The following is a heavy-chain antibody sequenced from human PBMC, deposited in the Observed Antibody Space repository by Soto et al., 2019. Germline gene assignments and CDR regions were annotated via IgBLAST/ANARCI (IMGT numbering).Heavy chain of an antibody. CDR1: GGSISSRSHY. J-gene: IGHJ4*02. D-gene: IGHD4-17*01. CDR3: AREEGGYGANIAFGSMVY. Sequence: SETLSLTCAVSGGSISSRSHYWGWIRQPPGKGLEWIGNIHYNGSTFYNPSLKGPFTIYVDTSKNQFSLRLGSVTAADTALYYCAREEGGYGANIAFGSMVYWGQGTLVTVSS. CDR2: IHYNGST. V-gene: IGHV4-39*02.